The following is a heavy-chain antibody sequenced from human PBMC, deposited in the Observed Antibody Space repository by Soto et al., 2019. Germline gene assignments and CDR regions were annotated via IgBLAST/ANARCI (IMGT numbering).Heavy chain of an antibody. J-gene: IGHJ3*02. CDR1: GGPFSNYA. CDR2: IIPISGTT. Sequence: QVHLVQSGAEVKKPGSSVKVSCQASGGPFSNYALSWVRQAPGHGLEWMGGIIPISGTTDYAQKFQARVTITADESTNTGYMELSSLRADDTAVYYCARLPSVLPVVDMWGQGTLVTVSS. V-gene: IGHV1-69*01. CDR3: ARLPSVLPVVDM.